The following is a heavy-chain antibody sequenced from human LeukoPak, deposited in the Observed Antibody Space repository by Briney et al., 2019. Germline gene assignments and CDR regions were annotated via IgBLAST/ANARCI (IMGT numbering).Heavy chain of an antibody. CDR1: GYTFTGYY. D-gene: IGHD5-12*01. Sequence: ASVKVSCKASGYTFTGYYMHWVQQAPGQGLEWMGWINPNSGGTNYAQKFQGRVTMTRDTSISTAYMELSRLRSDDTAVYYCARDGGTDGYDWGVYYYMDVWGKGTTVTVSS. V-gene: IGHV1-2*02. J-gene: IGHJ6*03. CDR2: INPNSGGT. CDR3: ARDGGTDGYDWGVYYYMDV.